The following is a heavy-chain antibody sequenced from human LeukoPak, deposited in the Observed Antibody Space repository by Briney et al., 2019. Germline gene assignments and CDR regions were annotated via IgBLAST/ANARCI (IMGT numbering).Heavy chain of an antibody. CDR3: ARGGDFWSGYYYYGMDV. CDR1: GGSLSSYY. J-gene: IGHJ6*02. CDR2: IYYSGST. V-gene: IGHV4-59*01. Sequence: SETLSLTCTVSGGSLSSYYWSWLRQPPGKGLEWTGYIYYSGSTNYNPSLKSRVTISVDTSKNQFSLKLSSVTAADTAVYYCARGGDFWSGYYYYGMDVWGQGTTVTVSS. D-gene: IGHD3-3*01.